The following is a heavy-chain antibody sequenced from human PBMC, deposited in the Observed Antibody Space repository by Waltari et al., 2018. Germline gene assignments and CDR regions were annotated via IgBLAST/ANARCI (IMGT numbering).Heavy chain of an antibody. Sequence: EVQLLESGGGLVQPGGSLRLSCAASGFTFSSYAMSWVRQAPGKGLAWVSAISGSGGSTYYADSVKGRFTISRDNSKNTLYLQMNSLRAEDTAVYCCATSIGYCSGGSCYNNLRYFDYWGQGTLVTVSS. J-gene: IGHJ4*02. V-gene: IGHV3-23*01. D-gene: IGHD2-15*01. CDR2: ISGSGGST. CDR1: GFTFSSYA. CDR3: ATSIGYCSGGSCYNNLRYFDY.